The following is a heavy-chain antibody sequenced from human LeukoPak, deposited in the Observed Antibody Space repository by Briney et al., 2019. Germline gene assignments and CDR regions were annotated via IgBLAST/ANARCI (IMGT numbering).Heavy chain of an antibody. CDR2: MKSKADGGTT. Sequence: TGGSLRLSCAASGFTFSSYWMNWVRQAPGKGLEWIGRMKSKADGGTTDYAAPVKGRFTIFLRDDSNIALFLEMNSLKVEDTGVYYCNTGPPPGRLGESNWGQGTLVTVSS. V-gene: IGHV3-15*01. D-gene: IGHD3-16*01. CDR3: NTGPPPGRLGESN. J-gene: IGHJ4*02. CDR1: GFTFSSYW.